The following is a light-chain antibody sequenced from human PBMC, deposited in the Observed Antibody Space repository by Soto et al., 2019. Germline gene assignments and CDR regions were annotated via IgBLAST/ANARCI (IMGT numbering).Light chain of an antibody. Sequence: LVVTQSPPAVLVSTGERATLSCRASQSVRSNLAWYQQKPGQAPRLLIYFASTRASGIPARFSGSGSGTDVTPTTISLLEPEDSAVYYCQQNGSSSITFGQGTRLEIK. CDR2: FAS. J-gene: IGKJ5*01. CDR3: QQNGSSSIT. CDR1: QSVRSN. V-gene: IGKV3-15*01.